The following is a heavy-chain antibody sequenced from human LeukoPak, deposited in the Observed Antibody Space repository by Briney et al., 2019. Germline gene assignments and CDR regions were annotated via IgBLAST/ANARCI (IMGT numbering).Heavy chain of an antibody. CDR3: AKDPNYDSSGYPLYFDY. CDR1: GFTFSTYA. Sequence: GGSLRLSCAASGFTFSTYAMSWVRQAPGKGLEWVSAISGSGYSTYYADSVKGRFTISRDNSKNTLHLQMNSLRAEDTAVYYCAKDPNYDSSGYPLYFDYWGQGTLVTVSS. V-gene: IGHV3-23*01. CDR2: ISGSGYST. D-gene: IGHD3-22*01. J-gene: IGHJ4*02.